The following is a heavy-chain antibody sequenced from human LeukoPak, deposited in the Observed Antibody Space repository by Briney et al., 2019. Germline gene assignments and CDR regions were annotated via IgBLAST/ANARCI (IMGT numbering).Heavy chain of an antibody. J-gene: IGHJ3*02. CDR1: GYTFTGYY. CDR3: AREQTRSHAFDI. CDR2: INPNSGGT. Sequence: ASVKVSCKASGYTFTGYYMHWVRQAPGQGLEWMGWINPNSGGTNYAQKFQGRVTMTRDTSISTAYMELSRLRSDDTAVYYCAREQTRSHAFDIWGQGTMVTVSS. D-gene: IGHD1-14*01. V-gene: IGHV1-2*02.